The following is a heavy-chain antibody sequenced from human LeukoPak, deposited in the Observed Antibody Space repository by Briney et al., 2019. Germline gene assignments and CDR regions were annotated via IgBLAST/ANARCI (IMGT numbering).Heavy chain of an antibody. CDR1: GGSISSGSYY. J-gene: IGHJ4*02. V-gene: IGHV4-61*02. Sequence: PSETLSLPCTVSGGSISSGSYYWSWIRQPAGAGLEWIGRIYISGSTDYNPSLRSRVTISVDTSKNQFSLKLNSVTAADTAVYYCAREEITVVRGVHFDYWGQGTLVTVSS. CDR3: AREEITVVRGVHFDY. CDR2: IYISGST. D-gene: IGHD3-10*01.